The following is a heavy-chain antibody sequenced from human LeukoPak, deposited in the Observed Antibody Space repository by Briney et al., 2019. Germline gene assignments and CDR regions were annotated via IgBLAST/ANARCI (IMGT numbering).Heavy chain of an antibody. V-gene: IGHV3-30*02. CDR2: IRYDGSNK. CDR1: GFTFSSYG. CDR3: ARVGMGSEFGQNWFDP. D-gene: IGHD3-10*01. Sequence: PGGSLRLSCAASGFTFSSYGMHWVRQAPGKGLEWVAFIRYDGSNKYYADSVKGRFTISRDNSKNTLYLQMNSLRAEDTAVYYCARVGMGSEFGQNWFDPWGQGTLVTVSS. J-gene: IGHJ5*02.